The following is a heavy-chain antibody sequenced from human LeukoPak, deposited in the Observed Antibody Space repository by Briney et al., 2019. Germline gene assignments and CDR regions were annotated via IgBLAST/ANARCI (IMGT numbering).Heavy chain of an antibody. Sequence: PGGSLRLSCAASGFTFSDYFMSWIRQAPGKGLEWVANIKQDGSEKYYVDSVKGRFTISRDNAKNSLYLQMNSLRAEDTAVYYCARYGYGYSGYGWGQGTLVTVSS. CDR2: IKQDGSEK. CDR3: ARYGYGYSGYG. J-gene: IGHJ4*02. CDR1: GFTFSDYF. V-gene: IGHV3-7*01. D-gene: IGHD5-12*01.